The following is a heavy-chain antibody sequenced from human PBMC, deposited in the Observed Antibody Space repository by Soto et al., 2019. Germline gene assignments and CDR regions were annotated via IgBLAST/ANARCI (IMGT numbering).Heavy chain of an antibody. CDR3: ARVNDFWSGFYYYGMDV. J-gene: IGHJ6*02. D-gene: IGHD3-3*01. CDR2: IYYSWST. CDR1: GGSISSGGYY. V-gene: IGHV4-31*03. Sequence: QVQLQESGPGLVKPSQTLSLTCTVSGGSISSGGYYWSWIRQHPGKGLEWIGYIYYSWSTYYNPSLKSRVTLSVDTSKNQFSLKLSSVTAADTAVYYCARVNDFWSGFYYYGMDVWGQGTAVTVSS.